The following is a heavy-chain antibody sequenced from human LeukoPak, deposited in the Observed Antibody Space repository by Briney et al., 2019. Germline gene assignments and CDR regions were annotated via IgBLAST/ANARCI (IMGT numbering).Heavy chain of an antibody. D-gene: IGHD6-19*01. V-gene: IGHV4-59*01. CDR1: GDSISSSY. J-gene: IGHJ4*02. Sequence: SETLSLTCTVSGDSISSSYWNWIRQPPGKGLEWIGYIYYSGSTNYNPSLKRRVTISVDTSKNQFSLKLSSVTAADTAVYYCARDSSGWYGGVDYWGQGTLVTVSS. CDR3: ARDSSGWYGGVDY. CDR2: IYYSGST.